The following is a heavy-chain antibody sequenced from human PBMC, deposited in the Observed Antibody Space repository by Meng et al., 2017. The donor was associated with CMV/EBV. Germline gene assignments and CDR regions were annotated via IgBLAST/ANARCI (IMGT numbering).Heavy chain of an antibody. Sequence: GGSLRLSCAASGFTFSSYAMHWVRQAPGKGLEWVAVISYDGSNKYYADSVKGRFTISRDNSKNTLYLQMNSLRAEDTAVYYCASYCSSTSCWNAFDIWGQGTMVTVSS. J-gene: IGHJ3*02. V-gene: IGHV3-30*14. D-gene: IGHD2-2*01. CDR2: ISYDGSNK. CDR3: ASYCSSTSCWNAFDI. CDR1: GFTFSSYA.